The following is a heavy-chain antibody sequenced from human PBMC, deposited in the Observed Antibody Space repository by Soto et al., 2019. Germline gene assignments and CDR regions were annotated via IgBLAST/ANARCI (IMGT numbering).Heavy chain of an antibody. D-gene: IGHD3-16*01. CDR3: AREPRFCRGGSSPITGDAYDI. V-gene: IGHV3-66*01. J-gene: IGHJ3*02. CDR2: ISNRGDT. CDR1: GFIVSDTY. Sequence: EVHLVESGGGLVQPGGSLSLSCTASGFIVSDTYVNWVRQAPGKGLEWVSVISNRGDTHYADSVRGRFSLSRDISDNTLHLQMNNLRVEDTAVYYCAREPRFCRGGSSPITGDAYDIWGQATLFSVSS.